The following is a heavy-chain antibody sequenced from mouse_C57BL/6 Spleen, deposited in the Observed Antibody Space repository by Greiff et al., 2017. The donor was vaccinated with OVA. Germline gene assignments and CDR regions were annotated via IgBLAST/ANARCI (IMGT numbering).Heavy chain of an antibody. CDR3: ARTAYYSNYRAMDY. V-gene: IGHV5-12*01. Sequence: EVKLMESGGGLVQPGGSLKLSCAASGFTFSDYYMYWVRQTPEKRLEWVAYISNGGGSTYYPDTVKGRFTISRDNAKNTLYLQMSRLKSEDTAMYYCARTAYYSNYRAMDYWGQGTSVTVSS. D-gene: IGHD2-5*01. CDR1: GFTFSDYY. J-gene: IGHJ4*01. CDR2: ISNGGGST.